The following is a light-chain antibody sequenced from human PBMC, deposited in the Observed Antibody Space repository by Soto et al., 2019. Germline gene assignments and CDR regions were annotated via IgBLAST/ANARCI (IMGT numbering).Light chain of an antibody. CDR2: GTS. CDR3: KQYADSPLT. J-gene: IGKJ4*01. Sequence: ALSQSLGTLSLSPEDRATLSWRASQSVPSTYFAWYQQKSGQPPRLLISGTSNRATGIQDRFSGSGSGTDFTLTISRLEPEDFAVYYCKQYADSPLTFGGGTKVDIK. V-gene: IGKV3-20*01. CDR1: QSVPSTY.